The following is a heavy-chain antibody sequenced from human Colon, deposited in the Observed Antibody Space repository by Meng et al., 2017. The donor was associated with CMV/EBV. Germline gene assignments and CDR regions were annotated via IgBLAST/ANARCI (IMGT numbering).Heavy chain of an antibody. CDR3: ATEKITMIRGASEY. J-gene: IGHJ4*02. Sequence: LSLTCAASGFTFNNAWMSWVRQAPGKGLEWVGRIKSKTDGGTIDYAAPVKGRFTISRDDSKSTLSLQMNSLKTEDTAVYYCATEKITMIRGASEYWGQGTLVTVSS. CDR2: IKSKTDGGTI. CDR1: GFTFNNAW. V-gene: IGHV3-15*01. D-gene: IGHD3-10*01.